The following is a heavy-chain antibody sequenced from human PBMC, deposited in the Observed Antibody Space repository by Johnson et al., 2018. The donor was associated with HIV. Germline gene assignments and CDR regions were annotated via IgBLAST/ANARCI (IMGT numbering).Heavy chain of an antibody. CDR3: ARARRYSSSWPDAFDI. J-gene: IGHJ3*02. Sequence: VQLVESGGGLVQPGRSLRLSCAASGFTFDDYAMHWVRQTPGKGLEYVSAISSNGGSTYYANSVKGRFTISRDNSKNTLYLQMNSLRAGDTAVYYCARARRYSSSWPDAFDIWGQGTMVTVSS. V-gene: IGHV3-64*01. CDR1: GFTFDDYA. D-gene: IGHD6-13*01. CDR2: ISSNGGST.